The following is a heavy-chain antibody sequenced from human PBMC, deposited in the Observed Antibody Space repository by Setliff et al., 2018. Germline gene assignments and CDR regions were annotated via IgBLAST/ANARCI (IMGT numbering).Heavy chain of an antibody. Sequence: GGSLRLSCGASGFTFEDYGMTWVRQAPGKGLEWVAAIDWNGYNTGYEDSVKGRFIISRDNAKNSLSLEMNSLRGEDSALYYCARLYHSSGWHKEAFDIWGHGTMVTVS. V-gene: IGHV3-20*04. CDR3: ARLYHSSGWHKEAFDI. CDR1: GFTFEDYG. J-gene: IGHJ3*02. D-gene: IGHD6-19*01. CDR2: IDWNGYNT.